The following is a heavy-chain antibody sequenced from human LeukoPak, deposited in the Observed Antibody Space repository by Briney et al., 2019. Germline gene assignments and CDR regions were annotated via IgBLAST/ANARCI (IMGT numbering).Heavy chain of an antibody. D-gene: IGHD3-3*01. CDR3: ARVGDYDFWSGPYGIDV. CDR2: IYSGGST. Sequence: PGGSLRLSCAASGFTVSSNYMSWVRQAPGKGLEWVSVIYSGGSTYYADSVKGRFTISRDNSKNTLYLQMNSLRAEDTAVYYCARVGDYDFWSGPYGIDVWGQGTTVTVSS. J-gene: IGHJ6*02. V-gene: IGHV3-66*01. CDR1: GFTVSSNY.